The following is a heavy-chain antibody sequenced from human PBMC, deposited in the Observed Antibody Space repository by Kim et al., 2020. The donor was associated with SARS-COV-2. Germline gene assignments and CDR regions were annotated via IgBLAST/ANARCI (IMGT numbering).Heavy chain of an antibody. CDR2: ISGSGVST. Sequence: GGSLRLSCAASGLTFTNYAMSWVRQTPGKGLEWVSSISGSGVSTYYADSVKGRFTISRDNSKNTLYLLMNSLRAEDTAVYYCVKDMDYGDYGGKSWDYWGQGTLVTVSA. J-gene: IGHJ4*01. CDR1: GLTFTNYA. V-gene: IGHV3-23*01. D-gene: IGHD4-17*01. CDR3: VKDMDYGDYGGKSWDY.